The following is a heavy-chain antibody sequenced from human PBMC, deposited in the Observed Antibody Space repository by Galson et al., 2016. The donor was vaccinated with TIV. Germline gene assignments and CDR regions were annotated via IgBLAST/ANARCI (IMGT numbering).Heavy chain of an antibody. J-gene: IGHJ4*02. CDR3: VKVPAAAGAGVLEN. Sequence: SLRLSCAASGFTFADNAMHWVRQRPGKGLEWVSSISWNSGRVGYVDSVKGRFTISRDNAKNSLYLQMNSLKIEDTAMYYCVKVPAAAGAGVLENWGQGILVTVSS. CDR1: GFTFADNA. D-gene: IGHD6-13*01. CDR2: ISWNSGRV. V-gene: IGHV3-9*01.